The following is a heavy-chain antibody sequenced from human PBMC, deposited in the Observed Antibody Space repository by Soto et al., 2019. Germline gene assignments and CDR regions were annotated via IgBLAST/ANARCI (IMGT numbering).Heavy chain of an antibody. Sequence: PGGSLRLSCAASGFTFSSYSMNWVRQAPGKGLEWVSYISSSSSTIYYADSVKGRFTISRDNAKNSLYLQMNSLRAEDTAVYYCARGTTTESYYYYYMDVWGQGTTVTVSS. CDR1: GFTFSSYS. CDR2: ISSSSSTI. CDR3: ARGTTTESYYYYYMDV. V-gene: IGHV3-48*01. D-gene: IGHD1-1*01. J-gene: IGHJ6*03.